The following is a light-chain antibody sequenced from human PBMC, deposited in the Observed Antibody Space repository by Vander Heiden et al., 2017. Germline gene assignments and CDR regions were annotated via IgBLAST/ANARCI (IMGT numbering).Light chain of an antibody. Sequence: DIVMTQSPDSLAVSLGERATINCKSSQSVLYSSNNKNYLAWYQQKPGQPPKLLIYWASTRESGVPDRFSGSGSGTDFTLTISSLQAEDVAVYYCQQYDSTRSTFGQGTKVEIK. V-gene: IGKV4-1*01. J-gene: IGKJ1*01. CDR2: WAS. CDR3: QQYDSTRST. CDR1: QSVLYSSNNKNY.